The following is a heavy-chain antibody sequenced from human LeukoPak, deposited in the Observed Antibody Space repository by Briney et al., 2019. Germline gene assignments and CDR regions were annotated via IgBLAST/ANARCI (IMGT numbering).Heavy chain of an antibody. D-gene: IGHD3-22*01. V-gene: IGHV4-39*01. CDR3: ARVDISGYYPYYFDY. Sequence: SETLSLTCTVSGGSISSSSHYWGWIRQPPGKGLEWIGSIYYSGSTYYNPSLKSRVTISVDTSKNQFSLKLSSVTAADTAVYYCARVDISGYYPYYFDYWGQGTLVTVSS. CDR1: GGSISSSSHY. J-gene: IGHJ4*02. CDR2: IYYSGST.